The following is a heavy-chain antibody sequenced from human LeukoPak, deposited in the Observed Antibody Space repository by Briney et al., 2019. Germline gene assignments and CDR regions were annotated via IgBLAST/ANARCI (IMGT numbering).Heavy chain of an antibody. Sequence: SGTLSLTCTVSGGSISSGSYYWSWIRQPAGKGLEWIGRIYTSGSTNYNPSLKSRVTISVDTSENQFSLKPSSVTAADTAVYYCARARGYSYGPPSPDYWGQGTLVTVSS. D-gene: IGHD5-18*01. CDR1: GGSISSGSYY. CDR3: ARARGYSYGPPSPDY. CDR2: IYTSGST. J-gene: IGHJ4*02. V-gene: IGHV4-61*02.